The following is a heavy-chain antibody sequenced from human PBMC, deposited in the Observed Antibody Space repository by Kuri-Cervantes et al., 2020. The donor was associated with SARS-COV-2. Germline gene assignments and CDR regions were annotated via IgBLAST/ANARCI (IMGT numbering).Heavy chain of an antibody. D-gene: IGHD3-22*01. CDR2: ISWNSGSI. Sequence: GGSLRLSCAASGFTFDDYAMHWVRQAPGKGLEWVSGISWNSGSIGYADSVKGRFTISRDNAKNSLYLQMNSLRDEDTAVYYCARDGGGYYDSSGYYGQLGFDYWGQGTLVTVSS. CDR3: ARDGGGYYDSSGYYGQLGFDY. J-gene: IGHJ4*02. V-gene: IGHV3-9*01. CDR1: GFTFDDYA.